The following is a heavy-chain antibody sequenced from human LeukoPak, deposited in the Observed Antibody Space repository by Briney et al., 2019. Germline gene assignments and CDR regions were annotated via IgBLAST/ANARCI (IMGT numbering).Heavy chain of an antibody. D-gene: IGHD3-22*01. Sequence: SETLSLTCTVSGGSISSYYWSWIRQPAGKGLEWIGRIYTSGSTNYNPSLKSRVTMSVDTSKNQFSLKLSSVTAADTAVYYCARGQGKYYYDSSGPDYYYYGMDVWGQGTTVTVSS. CDR1: GGSISSYY. J-gene: IGHJ6*02. CDR2: IYTSGST. V-gene: IGHV4-4*07. CDR3: ARGQGKYYYDSSGPDYYYYGMDV.